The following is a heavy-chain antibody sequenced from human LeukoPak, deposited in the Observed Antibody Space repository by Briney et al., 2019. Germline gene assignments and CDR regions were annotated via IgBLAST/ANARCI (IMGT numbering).Heavy chain of an antibody. D-gene: IGHD6-13*01. J-gene: IGHJ4*02. V-gene: IGHV1-69*13. CDR1: GGTFSSYA. CDR2: IIPIFGTA. Sequence: SVKVSCKASGGTFSSYAISWVRQAPGQVLEWMGGIIPIFGTANYAQNFQDRVTITADETTSTAYMELSSLRSEDTAVYYCARGSVIAATGNYFDYWGQGTLVTVSS. CDR3: ARGSVIAATGNYFDY.